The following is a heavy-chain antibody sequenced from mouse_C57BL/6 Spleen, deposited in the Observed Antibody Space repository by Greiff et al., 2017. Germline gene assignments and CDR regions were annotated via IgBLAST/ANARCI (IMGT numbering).Heavy chain of an antibody. J-gene: IGHJ4*01. CDR2: IYPGSGST. D-gene: IGHD1-1*01. CDR1: GYTFTSYW. CDR3: ASYATTVVHYYAMDY. V-gene: IGHV1-55*01. Sequence: QVQLQQPGAELVKPGASVKMSCKASGYTFTSYWITWVKQRPGPGLEWIGDIYPGSGSTNSNEKFKSKATLTVDTSSSTAYMQLSSLTSEDSAVYYCASYATTVVHYYAMDYWGQGTSVTVSS.